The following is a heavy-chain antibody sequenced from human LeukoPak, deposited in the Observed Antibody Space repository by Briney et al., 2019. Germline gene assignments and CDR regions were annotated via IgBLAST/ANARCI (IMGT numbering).Heavy chain of an antibody. D-gene: IGHD3-22*01. Sequence: SETLSLTCTVSGGSISSSSDYWGWIRQPPGKGLEWIGSVYNSGSTYYNPSLKSRVTISVDTSKNQFSLRLTSVTAADAAVYYCARGPPLYYYDSSADPGYFDYWGQGTLVTVSS. J-gene: IGHJ4*02. V-gene: IGHV4-39*01. CDR3: ARGPPLYYYDSSADPGYFDY. CDR1: GGSISSSSDY. CDR2: VYNSGST.